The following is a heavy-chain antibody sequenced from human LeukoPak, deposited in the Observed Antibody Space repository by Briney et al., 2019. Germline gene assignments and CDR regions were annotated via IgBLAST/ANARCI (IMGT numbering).Heavy chain of an antibody. V-gene: IGHV4-31*03. J-gene: IGHJ6*02. CDR1: GGSISGGGYY. Sequence: ASETLSLTCTVSGGSISGGGYYWSWIRQHPGKGLEWIGYIYYSGSTYYNPSLKSRVTISVDTSKNQFSLKLSSVTAADTAVYYCARDFPYCSSTSCSGMDVWGQGTTVTVSS. D-gene: IGHD2-2*01. CDR2: IYYSGST. CDR3: ARDFPYCSSTSCSGMDV.